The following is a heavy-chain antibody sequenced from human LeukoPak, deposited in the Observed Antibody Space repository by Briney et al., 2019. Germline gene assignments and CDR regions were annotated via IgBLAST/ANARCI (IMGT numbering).Heavy chain of an antibody. CDR3: ARRERYFDSYFDH. J-gene: IGHJ4*02. CDR1: GGSIRSSSYY. D-gene: IGHD3-9*01. CDR2: MYYSGST. Sequence: PSETLSLTCTVSGGSIRSSSYYWGWIRQPPGKGLEWVGSMYYSGSTNYNPSLKSRVTISVDTSKNQFSLNLSSVTAADTAVYYCARRERYFDSYFDHWGQGTLVTVS. V-gene: IGHV4-39*01.